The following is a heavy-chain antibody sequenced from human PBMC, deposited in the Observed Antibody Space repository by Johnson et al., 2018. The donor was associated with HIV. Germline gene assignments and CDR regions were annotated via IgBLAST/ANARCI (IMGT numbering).Heavy chain of an antibody. Sequence: VQLVESGGGLVQPGGSLRLSCAASGFTFSSYAMHWVRQAPGKGLEYVSAISSNGGSTYYANSVKGRFTISRDNSKNTLYLQMGSLRAEDMAVYYCARDLGGHAFDIWCQGTMVTVSS. V-gene: IGHV3-64*01. CDR2: ISSNGGST. D-gene: IGHD3-16*01. CDR1: GFTFSSYA. J-gene: IGHJ3*02. CDR3: ARDLGGHAFDI.